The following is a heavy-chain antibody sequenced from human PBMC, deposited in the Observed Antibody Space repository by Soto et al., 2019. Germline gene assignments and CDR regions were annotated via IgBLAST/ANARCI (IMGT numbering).Heavy chain of an antibody. CDR3: ARGGSTWLEYFQH. J-gene: IGHJ1*01. CDR2: IYASGST. D-gene: IGHD6-13*01. V-gene: IGHV4-59*01. Sequence: SETLSLTCTVAGGSISSYYWSWIRQPPGKGLEWIGYIYASGSTNYNPSLKSRITISVDTSKNQFSLKLSSVTAADTAVYYCARGGSTWLEYFQHWGQGTLVTVSS. CDR1: GGSISSYY.